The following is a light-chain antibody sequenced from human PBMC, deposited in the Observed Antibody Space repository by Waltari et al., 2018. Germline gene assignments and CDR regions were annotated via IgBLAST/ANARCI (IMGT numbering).Light chain of an antibody. CDR3: QQYGSSGT. Sequence: EIVLTQSPGTLSLSPGERATLSCRASQRVSNSYLGWYQQKPGQAPRLLIYGTSNRATGIPDRVSCRGSGTDFTLTISRLEPEDFALYYCQQYGSSGTCGQGTKVEIK. J-gene: IGKJ1*01. CDR1: QRVSNSY. V-gene: IGKV3-20*01. CDR2: GTS.